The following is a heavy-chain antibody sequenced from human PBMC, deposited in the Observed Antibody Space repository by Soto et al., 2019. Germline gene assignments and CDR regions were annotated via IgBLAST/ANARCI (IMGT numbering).Heavy chain of an antibody. CDR2: ISPYNDYT. CDR3: ARGGYYDAVWGKLTYYGLDV. V-gene: IGHV1-18*01. D-gene: IGHD3-16*01. CDR1: GYTFIRYG. J-gene: IGHJ6*02. Sequence: QVRLVQPAAEVKKPGASVKVSCKTSGYTFIRYGITWVRQAPGQGLEWMGWISPYNDYTNYAQKFPGRVSMTADTSTKTVYLELRPLTSDDTAVYYCARGGYYDAVWGKLTYYGLDVWGQGTTVSVSS.